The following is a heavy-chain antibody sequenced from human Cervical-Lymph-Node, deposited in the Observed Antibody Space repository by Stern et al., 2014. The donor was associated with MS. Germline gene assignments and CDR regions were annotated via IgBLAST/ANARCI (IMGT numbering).Heavy chain of an antibody. CDR1: GFIFSGTA. CDR2: IRSKANGYTT. J-gene: IGHJ3*02. Sequence: VQLVQSEGGLVQPGGSLKLSCAASGFIFSGTAMHWVRQASGKGLEWVGRIRSKANGYTTAYAASVKGRFTVSRDDSKKTAFLQMNSLKTEDTAVYYCTRLMSYDAFDIWGQGTVVTVSS. CDR3: TRLMSYDAFDI. D-gene: IGHD2-8*01. V-gene: IGHV3-73*01.